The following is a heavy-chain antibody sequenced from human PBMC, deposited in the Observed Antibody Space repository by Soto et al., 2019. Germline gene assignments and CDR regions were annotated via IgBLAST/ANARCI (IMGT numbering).Heavy chain of an antibody. V-gene: IGHV3-66*01. CDR3: ARVITFGGVIPI. CDR1: GFTVSSNY. CDR2: IYSGGST. D-gene: IGHD3-16*02. Sequence: GGSLRLSCAASGFTVSSNYMSWVRQAPGKGLEWVSVIYSGGSTYYADSVKGRFIISRDNSKNTLYLQMNSLRAEDTAVYYCARVITFGGVIPIWGQGTMVTVSS. J-gene: IGHJ3*02.